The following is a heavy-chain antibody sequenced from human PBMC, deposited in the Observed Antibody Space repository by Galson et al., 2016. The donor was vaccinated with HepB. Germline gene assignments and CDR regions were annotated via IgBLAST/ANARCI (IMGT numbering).Heavy chain of an antibody. D-gene: IGHD2-2*01. CDR1: GFTFSSYT. CDR2: ISGSSGSI. CDR3: AGMPDV. Sequence: SLRLSCAASGFTFSSYTMSWVRQAPGKGLEWVSSISGSSGSIHYAESVKGRFTISRDNSKNTPYLQMNSLRVEDTAVYYCAGMPDVWGKGTTVTVSS. V-gene: IGHV3-23*01. J-gene: IGHJ6*04.